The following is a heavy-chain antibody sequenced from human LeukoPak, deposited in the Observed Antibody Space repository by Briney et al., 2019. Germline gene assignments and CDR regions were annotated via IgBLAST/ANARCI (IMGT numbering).Heavy chain of an antibody. CDR1: GFTVSSNY. Sequence: GGSLRLSCAASGFTVSSNYMSWVRQAPGKGLEWVSVIYSGGSTYYADSVKGRFTISRDNSKNTLYLQMNSLRAEDTAVYYCARERGVGDYDYWSGPDYMDVWGKGTRVTVSS. J-gene: IGHJ6*03. V-gene: IGHV3-53*01. CDR3: ARERGVGDYDYWSGPDYMDV. CDR2: IYSGGST. D-gene: IGHD3-3*01.